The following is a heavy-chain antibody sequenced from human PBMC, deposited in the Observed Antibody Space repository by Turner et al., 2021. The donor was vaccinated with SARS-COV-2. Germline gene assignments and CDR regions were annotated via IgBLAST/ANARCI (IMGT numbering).Heavy chain of an antibody. CDR2: INPNSGDT. CDR3: ARGTYYYDISAYRNDAFDI. D-gene: IGHD3-22*01. Sequence: QVQLVQSGAEVKKPGASVKVSCKVSGYTLTELSMHWVRQAPGKGLEWMGWINPNSGDTNYAQKFQGRVTMTRDTSISTAYMELSRLRSDDTAVYYCARGTYYYDISAYRNDAFDIWGQGTMVTVSS. CDR1: GYTLTELS. J-gene: IGHJ3*02. V-gene: IGHV1-2*02.